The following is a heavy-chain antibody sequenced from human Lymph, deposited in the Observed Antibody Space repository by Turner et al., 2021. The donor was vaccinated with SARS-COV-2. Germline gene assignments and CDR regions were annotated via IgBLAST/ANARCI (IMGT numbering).Heavy chain of an antibody. D-gene: IGHD5-18*01. CDR1: GGSISSYY. CDR2: ISNSGST. V-gene: IGHV4-59*08. J-gene: IGHJ4*02. CDR3: ARHGNELGIQL. Sequence: QVQLQESGPGLVKPSETLSLTCTVSGGSISSYYWSWIRQPPGKGLEWIGYISNSGSTNYNPSLKSRVTISLDTSKNQFSLKLSSVTAAYTAVYYCARHGNELGIQLWGQGTLVTVSS.